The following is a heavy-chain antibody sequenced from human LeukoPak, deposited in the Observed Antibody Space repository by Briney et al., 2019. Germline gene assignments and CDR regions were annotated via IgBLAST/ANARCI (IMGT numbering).Heavy chain of an antibody. CDR2: ISAYNGKT. Sequence: ASVKVFCKASGYTFTSYGLSWVRQAPGQGLEWMGWISAYNGKTESSENLQGRLTMTTDTSTNTAYMELMSLSSDDTAVYYCARDREPLRYIDFGNWFDPWGQGTLVTVSS. D-gene: IGHD3-9*01. J-gene: IGHJ5*02. V-gene: IGHV1-18*01. CDR1: GYTFTSYG. CDR3: ARDREPLRYIDFGNWFDP.